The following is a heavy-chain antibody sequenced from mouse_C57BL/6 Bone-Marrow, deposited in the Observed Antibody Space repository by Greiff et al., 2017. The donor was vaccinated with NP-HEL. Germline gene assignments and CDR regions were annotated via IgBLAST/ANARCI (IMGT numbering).Heavy chain of an antibody. V-gene: IGHV10-3*01. Sequence: EVQRVESGGGLVQPKGSLKLSCAASGFTFNTYAMHWVRQAPGKGLEWVARIRSKSSNYATYYADSVKDRFTISRDDSQSMLYLQMNNLKTEDTAMYYCVRDPGSSSDWYFDVWGTGTTVTVSS. CDR3: VRDPGSSSDWYFDV. D-gene: IGHD1-1*01. J-gene: IGHJ1*03. CDR2: IRSKSSNYAT. CDR1: GFTFNTYA.